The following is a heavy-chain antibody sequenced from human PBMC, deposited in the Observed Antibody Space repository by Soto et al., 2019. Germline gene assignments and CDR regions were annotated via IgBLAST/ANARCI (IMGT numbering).Heavy chain of an antibody. Sequence: EAQLLESGGELIQPGGSLRLSCAASGFTYSSHGMSWVRQAPGKGLEWIAGLSRGGGSTYYEDSVKGRFTISRDNSKNTLDLIMNSVRVEDTALYYCARDGQYRTDGFDIWGQGTMVTVSS. CDR3: ARDGQYRTDGFDI. D-gene: IGHD5-12*01. CDR2: LSRGGGST. CDR1: GFTYSSHG. J-gene: IGHJ3*02. V-gene: IGHV3-23*01.